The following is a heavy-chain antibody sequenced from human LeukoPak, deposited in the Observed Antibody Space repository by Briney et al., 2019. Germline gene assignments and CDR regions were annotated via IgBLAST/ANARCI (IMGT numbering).Heavy chain of an antibody. D-gene: IGHD6-19*01. CDR3: TTGANSGWSYRN. V-gene: IGHV3-15*01. CDR2: IKSKTDGGTT. J-gene: IGHJ4*02. Sequence: PVGCLRLSCAASGFTFNNAKMNWVRQAPGKELEWFGRIKSKTDGGTTDYAAPVKGRFTISRDESKNTLYLQMNSLKTEDTGVYYCTTGANSGWSYRNWGQGTQVTVCS. CDR1: GFTFNNAK.